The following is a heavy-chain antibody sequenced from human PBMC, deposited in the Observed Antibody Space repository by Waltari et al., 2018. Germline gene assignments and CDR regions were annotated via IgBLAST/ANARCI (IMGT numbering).Heavy chain of an antibody. CDR1: GFNFIAFG. Sequence: EVQVVVSGGCVVRPGGSPRITCAHSGFNFIAFGMSWVRQATGKGLEWVSGINWNGDCPGYAVSVKGRVTISRYNAKNSLYLQRNSLRAEDTALYHCARNYYDSSGGSNFDYWGQGTLVTVSS. V-gene: IGHV3-20*01. CDR3: ARNYYDSSGGSNFDY. J-gene: IGHJ4*02. CDR2: INWNGDCP. D-gene: IGHD3-22*01.